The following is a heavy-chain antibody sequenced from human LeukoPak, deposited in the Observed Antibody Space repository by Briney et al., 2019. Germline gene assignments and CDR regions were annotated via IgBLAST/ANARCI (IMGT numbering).Heavy chain of an antibody. CDR1: GFTFSSYA. CDR3: ARGGTNYYYMDV. Sequence: GGSLRLSCAASGFTFSSYAMSWVRQAPGKGLECVSDISGSGGSTYYADSVKGRFTISRDNSKNTLYLQMDSLRVDDTALYYCARGGTNYYYMDVWGNGTTVTVSS. CDR2: ISGSGGST. J-gene: IGHJ6*03. V-gene: IGHV3-23*01.